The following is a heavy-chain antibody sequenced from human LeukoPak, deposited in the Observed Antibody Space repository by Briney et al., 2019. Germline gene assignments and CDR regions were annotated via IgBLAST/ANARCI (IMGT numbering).Heavy chain of an antibody. Sequence: GGSLRLSCAASGFTFSNAWMNWIRQAPGKGLEWVSYISVSGGVRSYADSVKGRFTISRDNAKNSLFLQMNSLRAEDTAMYYCARDRGHYFDYWGQGTLVTVSS. CDR3: ARDRGHYFDY. J-gene: IGHJ4*02. CDR1: GFTFSNAW. CDR2: ISVSGGVR. V-gene: IGHV3-48*01.